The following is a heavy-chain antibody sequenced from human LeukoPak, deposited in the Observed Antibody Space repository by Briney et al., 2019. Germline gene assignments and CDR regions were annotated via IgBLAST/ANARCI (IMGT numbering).Heavy chain of an antibody. CDR1: GFTFSCYG. Sequence: GRSLRLSCAASGFTFSCYGMHWVRQAPGKRLEWVAVIWYDGSNKYYGDSVKGRFTISRDNSKKTLYLQMNSLRVEDTAVNYCARGDGYNDAEYLQHWGQGTLVTVS. CDR2: IWYDGSNK. J-gene: IGHJ1*01. CDR3: ARGDGYNDAEYLQH. V-gene: IGHV3-33*01. D-gene: IGHD5-24*01.